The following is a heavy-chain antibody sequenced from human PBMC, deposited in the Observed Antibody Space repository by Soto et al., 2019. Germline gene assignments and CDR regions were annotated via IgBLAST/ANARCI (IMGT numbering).Heavy chain of an antibody. CDR1: GGSISNHY. CDR2: IYYNGNT. D-gene: IGHD7-27*01. Sequence: QVQLQESGPGLVKPSETLSLTCSVSGGSISNHYWSWIRQPPGNGLEWISYIYYNGNTNYNPSLKSRVTMSVDTFRNQISLKLTTVTAADTAVYYCTRANWYSEYWGQGTLVTVSS. V-gene: IGHV4-59*11. CDR3: TRANWYSEY. J-gene: IGHJ4*02.